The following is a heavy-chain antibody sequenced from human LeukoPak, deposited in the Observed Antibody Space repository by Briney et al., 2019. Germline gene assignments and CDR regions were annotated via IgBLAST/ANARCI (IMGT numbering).Heavy chain of an antibody. CDR2: ISWNSGSI. D-gene: IGHD4-23*01. V-gene: IGHV3-9*01. J-gene: IGHJ4*02. CDR3: AKLNTTVAFDY. CDR1: GFTFDDYA. Sequence: HPGGSLRLSCAASGFTFDDYAMHWVRQAPGKGLERVSGISWNSGSIGYADSVKGRFTISRDNAKTSLYLQMNSLRAEDTAVYYCAKLNTTVAFDYWGQGTLVTVSS.